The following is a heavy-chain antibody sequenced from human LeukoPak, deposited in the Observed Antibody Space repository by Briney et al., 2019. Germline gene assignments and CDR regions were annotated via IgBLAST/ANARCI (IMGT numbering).Heavy chain of an antibody. CDR3: ARDGGGGYSSGWYDY. V-gene: IGHV1-18*01. CDR2: ISAYNGNT. J-gene: IGHJ4*02. CDR1: GYTFTSYG. D-gene: IGHD6-19*01. Sequence: GASVKVSCKASGYTFTSYGISWVRQAPGQGLEWMGWISAYNGNTNYAQKLQGRVTMTTDTSTSTAHMELRSLRSDDTAVYYCARDGGGGYSSGWYDYWGQGTLVTVSS.